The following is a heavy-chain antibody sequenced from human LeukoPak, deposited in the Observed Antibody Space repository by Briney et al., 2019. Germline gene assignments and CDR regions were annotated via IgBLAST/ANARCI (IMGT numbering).Heavy chain of an antibody. CDR3: AREKIGYYDSSGRGWFDP. D-gene: IGHD3-22*01. CDR1: GGSISSGDYY. CDR2: IYSSGST. Sequence: PSETLSLTCTVSGGSISSGDYYWGWIRQPPWKGLECIGRIYSSGSTNYNPSLKSRVTISVDTSKKQFSLKLNSVTAADTAVYYCAREKIGYYDSSGRGWFDPWGQGTLVTVSS. J-gene: IGHJ5*02. V-gene: IGHV4-39*07.